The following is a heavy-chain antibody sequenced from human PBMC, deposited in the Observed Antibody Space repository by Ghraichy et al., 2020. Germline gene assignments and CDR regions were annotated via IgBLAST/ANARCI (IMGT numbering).Heavy chain of an antibody. CDR2: IYYSGST. CDR1: GGSISSYY. Sequence: ESLNISCTVSGGSISSYYWSWIRQPPGKGLEWIGYIYYSGSTTYNPSLKSRVTISVDTSKNQFSLRLRSVTVADTAVHYCARLGRGGSGYYFDYWGQGTLVTVSS. V-gene: IGHV4-59*01. CDR3: ARLGRGGSGYYFDY. J-gene: IGHJ4*02. D-gene: IGHD3-10*01.